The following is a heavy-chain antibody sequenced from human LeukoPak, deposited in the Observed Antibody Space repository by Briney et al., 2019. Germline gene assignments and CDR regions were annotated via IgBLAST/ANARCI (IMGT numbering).Heavy chain of an antibody. CDR1: GGSISSYY. CDR2: IYYSGST. D-gene: IGHD7-27*01. J-gene: IGHJ4*02. CDR3: AGSTPMGISY. Sequence: SETLSLTCTVSGGSISSYYWSWIRQPPGKGLEWIGYIYYSGSTSYNPSLKSRVTLSVDTSKNQFSLKLSSVTAADTAVYYCAGSTPMGISYWGQGTLVTVSS. V-gene: IGHV4-59*01.